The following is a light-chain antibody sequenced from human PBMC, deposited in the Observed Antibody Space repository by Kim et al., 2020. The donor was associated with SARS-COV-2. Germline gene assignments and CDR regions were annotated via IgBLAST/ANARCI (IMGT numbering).Light chain of an antibody. V-gene: IGKV3-20*01. Sequence: EIVLTQSPGTLSLSPGERATLSCRASQSVSSSYLAWYQQKFGQAPRLLIYDASSRATDIPDRFSGSGSGTDFTLTISRLEPEDFAVYYCQQYGGSPRTFGQGTNVDIK. J-gene: IGKJ1*01. CDR2: DAS. CDR3: QQYGGSPRT. CDR1: QSVSSSY.